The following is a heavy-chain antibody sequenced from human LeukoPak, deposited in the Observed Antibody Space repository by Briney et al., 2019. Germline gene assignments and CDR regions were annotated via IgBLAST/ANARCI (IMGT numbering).Heavy chain of an antibody. CDR3: ARAIYYDSSGYYSQYTYYYYYMDV. CDR2: IYHSGST. Sequence: SETLSLTCTVSGGSISSSSYYWGWIRQPPGKGLEWIGSIYHSGSTYYNPSLKSRVTISVDTSKNQFSLKLSSVTAADTAVYYCARAIYYDSSGYYSQYTYYYYYMDVWGKGTTVTVSS. CDR1: GGSISSSSYY. J-gene: IGHJ6*03. V-gene: IGHV4-39*07. D-gene: IGHD3-22*01.